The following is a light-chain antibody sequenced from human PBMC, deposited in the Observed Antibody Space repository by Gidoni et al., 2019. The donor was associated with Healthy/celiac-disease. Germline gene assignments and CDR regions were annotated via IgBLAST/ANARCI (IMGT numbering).Light chain of an antibody. J-gene: IGKJ1*01. Sequence: EIVLKQSPGTLSVSPGERATLSCRASQSVSSSYLAWYQQKPGQAPRLRLYGASSSATGIPDRCSGSGSGTDFTLTSSRLEPEDFAVYYCQQYGSSPWTFXQXTKVEIK. CDR2: GAS. V-gene: IGKV3-20*01. CDR3: QQYGSSPWT. CDR1: QSVSSSY.